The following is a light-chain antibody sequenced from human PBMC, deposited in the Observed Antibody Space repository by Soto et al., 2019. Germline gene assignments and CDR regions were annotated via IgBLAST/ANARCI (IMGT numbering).Light chain of an antibody. CDR1: QGISSF. Sequence: IQLTQSPSSLSASFGDRVTITCRASQGISSFLAWYQQKPGKAPNLLIYAAFTLQTGVPSRFSGGGSGTDFTLTINRLQPEDFATYYCQQVNAYPSTFGGGTKVDIK. CDR3: QQVNAYPST. J-gene: IGKJ4*01. CDR2: AAF. V-gene: IGKV1-9*01.